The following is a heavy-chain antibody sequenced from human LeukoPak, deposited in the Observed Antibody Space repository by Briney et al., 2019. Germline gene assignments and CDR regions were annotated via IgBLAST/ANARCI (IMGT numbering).Heavy chain of an antibody. J-gene: IGHJ6*03. CDR1: GFTFSSYS. D-gene: IGHD5-24*01. CDR3: ARERDGYSYSMRYYYYMDV. Sequence: PGGSLRLSCAASGFTFSSYSMNWVRQAPGKGLEWVSSISSSSSYIYYADSVKGRFTISRDNAKNSLYLQMNSLRAEDTAVYYCARERDGYSYSMRYYYYMDVWGKGTTVTVSS. CDR2: ISSSSSYI. V-gene: IGHV3-21*01.